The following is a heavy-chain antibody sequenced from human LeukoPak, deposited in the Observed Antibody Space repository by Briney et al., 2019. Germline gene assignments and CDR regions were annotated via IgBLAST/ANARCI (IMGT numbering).Heavy chain of an antibody. CDR2: IRYDGSNK. CDR1: GFTFSSYG. J-gene: IGHJ4*02. CDR3: AKDLYSTRGIGNIVPRVSFDY. Sequence: GGSLRLSCAASGFTFSSYGMHLVRQAPGKGLEWVAFIRYDGSNKYYADSVKGRFTISRDNSKNTLYLQMNSLRAEDTAVYYCAKDLYSTRGIGNIVPRVSFDYWGQGTLVTVSS. V-gene: IGHV3-30*02. D-gene: IGHD2-2*01.